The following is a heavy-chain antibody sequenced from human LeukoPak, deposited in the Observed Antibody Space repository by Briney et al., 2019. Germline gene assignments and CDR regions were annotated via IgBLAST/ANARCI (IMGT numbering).Heavy chain of an antibody. J-gene: IGHJ5*02. V-gene: IGHV1-2*02. CDR3: ARDDCPGNTCSDGP. Sequence: GASVKVSCKASGYTFTAYYLRWVRQAPGQGLEWMGWIIPNSGATTYAQKFQGRVAMTRDTSISKAYMELSRLTSDDTAVYYCARDDCPGNTCSDGPWGQGTLVTVSS. CDR1: GYTFTAYY. D-gene: IGHD2-8*02. CDR2: IIPNSGAT.